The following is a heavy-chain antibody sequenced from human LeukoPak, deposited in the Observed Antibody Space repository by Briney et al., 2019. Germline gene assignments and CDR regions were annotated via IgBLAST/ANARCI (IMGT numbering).Heavy chain of an antibody. J-gene: IGHJ4*02. CDR2: IYYSGST. V-gene: IGHV4-59*01. D-gene: IGHD4-11*01. CDR3: AREADYSFDF. CDR1: GGSISSYY. Sequence: SETLSLTCTVSGGSISSYYWSWIRQPPGKGLEWIGYIYYSGSTNYNPSLKSRVTISVDTSKNQFSLKLSSVTAADTAVYYCAREADYSFDFWGQGTLVTVSS.